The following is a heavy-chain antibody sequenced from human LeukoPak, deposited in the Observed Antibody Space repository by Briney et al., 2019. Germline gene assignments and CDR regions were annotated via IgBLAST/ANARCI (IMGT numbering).Heavy chain of an antibody. CDR3: ARGRLGSGYLAY. CDR2: MNPNSGNT. V-gene: IGHV1-8*01. J-gene: IGHJ4*02. D-gene: IGHD3-22*01. CDR1: GYTFTSYD. Sequence: ASVKVSCKASGYTFTSYDINWVRQATGQGLGWMGWMNPNSGNTGYAQKFQGRVTMTRNTSISTAYMELSSLRSEDTAVYYCARGRLGSGYLAYWGQGTLVTVSS.